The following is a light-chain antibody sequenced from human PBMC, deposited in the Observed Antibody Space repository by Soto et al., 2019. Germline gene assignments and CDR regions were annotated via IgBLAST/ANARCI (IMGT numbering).Light chain of an antibody. J-gene: IGKJ4*01. CDR3: EQDSSWPLT. CDR2: GAT. CDR1: QSICLA. V-gene: IGKV3-15*01. Sequence: EIVFTQSPATLSLSPGERATLRCRASQSICLAIAWYQHKPGQAPRLLIYGATIRATGDPATFSGSGSGTEFTLSISSLQSEHLGVYYCEQDSSWPLTVGGGTKVDSK.